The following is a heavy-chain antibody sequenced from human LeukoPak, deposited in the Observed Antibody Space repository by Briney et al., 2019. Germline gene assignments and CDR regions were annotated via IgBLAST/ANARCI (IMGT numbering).Heavy chain of an antibody. CDR1: GFTFSSYA. CDR2: TSGSGGST. J-gene: IGHJ5*02. V-gene: IGHV3-23*01. CDR3: AKGVNNSSWYGPFDP. Sequence: PGGSLRLSCAASGFTFSSYAMSWVRQAPGKGLEWVSATSGSGGSTYYADSVKGRFTISRDNSKNTLYLQMNSLMTADTAVSYCAKGVNNSSWYGPFDPWGQGTLVTVSS. D-gene: IGHD6-13*01.